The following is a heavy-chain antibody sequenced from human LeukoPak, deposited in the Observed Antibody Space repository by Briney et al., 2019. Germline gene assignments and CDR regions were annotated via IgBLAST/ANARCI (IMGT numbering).Heavy chain of an antibody. CDR2: TYYRSKWYN. J-gene: IGHJ6*02. V-gene: IGHV6-1*01. D-gene: IGHD6-19*01. CDR1: GDSVSSNSAA. CDR3: ARLTMSAVADTSSYYGMDV. Sequence: SQTLSLTCAISGDSVSSNSAAWNWIRQSPSRGLEWLGRTYYRSKWYNDYAVSVKSRITINPDTSKNQFSLQLNSVPPADTAVYYCARLTMSAVADTSSYYGMDVWGQGPPVPASS.